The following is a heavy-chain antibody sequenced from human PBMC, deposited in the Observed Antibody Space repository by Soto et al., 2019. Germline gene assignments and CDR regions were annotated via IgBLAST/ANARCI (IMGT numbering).Heavy chain of an antibody. Sequence: GSLRLSCAASGFTFSSYIMKWVLQAPGKWLELFSSIGSSSSYIYYADSLKGRFTISRDNAKNSLYLQMNSLRAEDTAVYYCARASLGTYYYDSSGYLTPHDYWGQGTLVTVSS. D-gene: IGHD3-22*01. CDR1: GFTFSSYI. J-gene: IGHJ4*02. CDR3: ARASLGTYYYDSSGYLTPHDY. V-gene: IGHV3-21*01. CDR2: IGSSSSYI.